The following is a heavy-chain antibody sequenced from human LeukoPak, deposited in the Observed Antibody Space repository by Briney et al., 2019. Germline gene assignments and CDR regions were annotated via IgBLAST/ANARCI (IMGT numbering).Heavy chain of an antibody. V-gene: IGHV4-34*01. CDR2: INHSGST. CDR3: ARLRFAYYDFWSGSNWFDP. Sequence: PSETLSLTCAVYGGSFSGYYWSWIRQPPGKGLEWIGEINHSGSTNYNPSLKSRVTISVDTSKNRFSLKLSSVTAADTAVYYCARLRFAYYDFWSGSNWFDPWGQGTLVTVSS. CDR1: GGSFSGYY. D-gene: IGHD3-3*01. J-gene: IGHJ5*02.